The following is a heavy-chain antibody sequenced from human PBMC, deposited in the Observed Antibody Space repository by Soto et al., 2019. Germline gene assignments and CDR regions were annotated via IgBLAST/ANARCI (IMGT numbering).Heavy chain of an antibody. CDR3: AHKGGRGAGMDV. CDR2: IYWDDDK. J-gene: IGHJ6*02. CDR1: GGSVSSGSYY. Sequence: QESGPGLVKPSETLSLTCTVSGGSVSSGSYYWSWIRQPPGKGLEWLALIYWDDDKRYSPFLQSRVTITKDTSKNQVVLTMTNMDPVDTATYYCAHKGGRGAGMDVWGQGTTVTVSS. D-gene: IGHD2-15*01. V-gene: IGHV2-5*08.